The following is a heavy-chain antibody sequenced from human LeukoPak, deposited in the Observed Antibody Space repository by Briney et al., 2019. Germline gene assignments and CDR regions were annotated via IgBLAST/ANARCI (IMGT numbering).Heavy chain of an antibody. J-gene: IGHJ4*02. CDR3: ATESGTYYIFGY. V-gene: IGHV3-30*03. CDR1: GFTFSSYG. D-gene: IGHD1-26*01. Sequence: GRSLRLSCAASGFTFSSYGMHWVRQAPGTGLEWVAVISYDGSNKYYADSVKGRFTISRDNSKNTLYLQMNSLRGEDTAVYYCATESGTYYIFGYWGQGTLVTVSS. CDR2: ISYDGSNK.